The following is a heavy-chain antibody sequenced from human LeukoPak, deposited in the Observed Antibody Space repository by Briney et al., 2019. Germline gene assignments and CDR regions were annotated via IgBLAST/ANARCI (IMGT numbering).Heavy chain of an antibody. V-gene: IGHV1-69*13. Sequence: SVKVSCKASGGTFSSYAISWVRQAPGQGLEWMGGIIPIFGTANYAQKFQGRVTITADESTSTAYMELSSLRSEDTAVYYCARGGGVGDGYMAAYYYYMDVWGKGTTVTISS. CDR2: IIPIFGTA. CDR3: ARGGGVGDGYMAAYYYYMDV. J-gene: IGHJ6*03. CDR1: GGTFSSYA. D-gene: IGHD5-24*01.